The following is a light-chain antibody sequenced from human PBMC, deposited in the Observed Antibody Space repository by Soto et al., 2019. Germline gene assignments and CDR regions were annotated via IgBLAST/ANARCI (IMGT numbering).Light chain of an antibody. CDR1: QSIRSY. J-gene: IGKJ4*01. Sequence: DIQMTQSPSSLSASVGDRVTITCRASQSIRSYLNWYQQERGKAPKLLVYAASTLQSGVPSRFSGSGSGTDFTLTISSLQPEEFATYDCQQSYSIPRTFGQVTKVEIK. CDR3: QQSYSIPRT. V-gene: IGKV1-39*01. CDR2: AAS.